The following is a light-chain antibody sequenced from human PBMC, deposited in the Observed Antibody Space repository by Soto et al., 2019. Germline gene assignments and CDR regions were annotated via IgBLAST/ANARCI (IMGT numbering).Light chain of an antibody. CDR2: GSS. Sequence: EIVMTQSPATLSVSPGERATLSCRASQSVSNNLAWYQHQPGHAPRLLIYGSSTRATGIPVRFSGSGSGTEFTLTISSLQSEDFAVYYCQQYEDWPPYTFGQGTKVEIK. V-gene: IGKV3-15*01. J-gene: IGKJ2*01. CDR1: QSVSNN. CDR3: QQYEDWPPYT.